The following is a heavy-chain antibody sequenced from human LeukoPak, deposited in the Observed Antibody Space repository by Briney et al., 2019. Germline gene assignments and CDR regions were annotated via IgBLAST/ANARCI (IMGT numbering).Heavy chain of an antibody. CDR2: IGGNGNGP. J-gene: IGHJ4*02. Sequence: GGSLRLSCAASGFTFSAYSLTWVRQTLGKGLEWVSAIGGNGNGPQYADSVKGRFTISRDNSKNTLYLQMNSLRAEDTAVYYCAKTVLRYFDWLPIDYWGQGTLVTVSS. CDR1: GFTFSAYS. CDR3: AKTVLRYFDWLPIDY. V-gene: IGHV3-23*01. D-gene: IGHD3-9*01.